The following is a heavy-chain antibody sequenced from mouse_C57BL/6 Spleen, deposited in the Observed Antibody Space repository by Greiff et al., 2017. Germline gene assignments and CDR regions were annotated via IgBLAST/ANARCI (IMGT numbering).Heavy chain of an antibody. CDR2: ISYDGSN. J-gene: IGHJ1*03. V-gene: IGHV3-6*01. Sequence: ELGPGFVKLSQSLSLTCSVTGYSTTSGYYWNWIRQFPGNKLEWMGYISYDGSNNYNPSPKNRISITRDTSKNQFFLKLNSVTTEDTATYYCAIFFYYGSSYWYFDVWGTGTTVTVSS. CDR1: GYSTTSGYY. CDR3: AIFFYYGSSYWYFDV. D-gene: IGHD1-1*01.